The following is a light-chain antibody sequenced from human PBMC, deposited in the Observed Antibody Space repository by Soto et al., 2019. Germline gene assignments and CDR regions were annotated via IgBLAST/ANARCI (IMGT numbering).Light chain of an antibody. V-gene: IGKV3-11*01. CDR2: DAS. Sequence: EIVLTQSPATLSLSPGERATLSCRASQSVSSYLAWYPQKPGQAPRLLIYDASNRATAIPARFSGSGSGTDFTLTISSREPEDCAVYYCHQRSNWPPEITFGQGTRLEIK. J-gene: IGKJ5*01. CDR1: QSVSSY. CDR3: HQRSNWPPEIT.